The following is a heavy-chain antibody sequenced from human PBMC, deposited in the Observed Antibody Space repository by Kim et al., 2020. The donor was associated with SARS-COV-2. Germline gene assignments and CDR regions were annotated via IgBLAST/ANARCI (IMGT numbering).Heavy chain of an antibody. CDR2: IYPDDSDT. J-gene: IGHJ6*02. D-gene: IGHD3-9*01. CDR1: GYSFTSYW. Sequence: GESLKISCKGSGYSFTSYWIGWVRQMPGKGLEWMGIIYPDDSDTRYSPSFQGQVTISADKSISTAYLQWSSLKASDTAMYYCARHATILTAYYYGMDVWGQGTTVTVSS. V-gene: IGHV5-51*01. CDR3: ARHATILTAYYYGMDV.